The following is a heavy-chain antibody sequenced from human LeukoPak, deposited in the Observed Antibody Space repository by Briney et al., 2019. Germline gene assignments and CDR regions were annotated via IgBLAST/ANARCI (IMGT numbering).Heavy chain of an antibody. CDR1: GFTVSSIH. D-gene: IGHD1-1*01. CDR2: TYTGGNS. Sequence: GGSLRLSCAASGFTVSSIHMVWVRQAPGKGLEWVSVTYTGGNSYYADSVKGRFTISRDNAKNSLYLQMNSLRAEDTAVYYCARDMASPRNDNLDYWGQGTLVTVSS. V-gene: IGHV3-53*01. CDR3: ARDMASPRNDNLDY. J-gene: IGHJ4*02.